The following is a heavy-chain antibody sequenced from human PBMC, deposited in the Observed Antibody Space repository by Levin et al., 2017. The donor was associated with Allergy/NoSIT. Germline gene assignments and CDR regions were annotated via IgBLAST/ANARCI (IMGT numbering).Heavy chain of an antibody. D-gene: IGHD5-12*01. CDR2: IYPGDSDT. CDR3: ARLESGYGIMYAFDI. Sequence: GGSLRLSCKGSGYSFTSYWIGWVRQMPGKGLEWMGIIYPGDSDTRYSPSFQGQVTISADKSISTAYLQWSSLKASDTAMYYCARLESGYGIMYAFDIWGQGTMVTVSS. V-gene: IGHV5-51*01. J-gene: IGHJ3*02. CDR1: GYSFTSYW.